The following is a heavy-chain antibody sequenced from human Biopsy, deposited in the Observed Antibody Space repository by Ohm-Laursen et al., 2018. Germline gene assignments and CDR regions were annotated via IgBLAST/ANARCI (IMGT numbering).Heavy chain of an antibody. CDR1: GGSISSDY. J-gene: IGHJ6*02. D-gene: IGHD3-10*01. CDR3: ARSRGSSGIATIYYYGMDV. Sequence: TLSLTCTASGGSISSDYWSWIRQTPGKGLEWIGYIYYSGSTNYNPSLKSRVTISVDTSKNQFSLRLNSVTAADTAVYYCARSRGSSGIATIYYYGMDVWGQGTTVIVSS. CDR2: IYYSGST. V-gene: IGHV4-59*01.